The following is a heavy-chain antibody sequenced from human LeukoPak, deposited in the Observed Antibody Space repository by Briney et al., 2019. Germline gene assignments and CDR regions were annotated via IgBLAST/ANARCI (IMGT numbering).Heavy chain of an antibody. CDR1: GFTFDDYA. J-gene: IGHJ6*02. Sequence: PGGSLRLSCAASGFTFDDYAMHWVRQAPGKGLEWVSGISWNSGSIGYADSVKGRFTISRDNAKNSLYLQMNSLRAEDTALYYCAKDIWSGSYYYYYGMDVWGQGTTVTVSS. CDR2: ISWNSGSI. D-gene: IGHD3-10*01. CDR3: AKDIWSGSYYYYYGMDV. V-gene: IGHV3-9*01.